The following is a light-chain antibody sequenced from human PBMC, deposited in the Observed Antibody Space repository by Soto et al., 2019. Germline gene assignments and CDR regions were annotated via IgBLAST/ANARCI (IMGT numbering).Light chain of an antibody. CDR2: DAS. Sequence: EIVLTQSPATLSLPPGERATLSCRASQSVSISLAWYQQKPGQAPRLLIYDASNRATGVPARFSGSGSGTDFTLTISRLEPEDFAVYFCQRYGSSPLITFGQGTRLEN. J-gene: IGKJ5*01. CDR1: QSVSIS. CDR3: QRYGSSPLIT. V-gene: IGKV3-20*01.